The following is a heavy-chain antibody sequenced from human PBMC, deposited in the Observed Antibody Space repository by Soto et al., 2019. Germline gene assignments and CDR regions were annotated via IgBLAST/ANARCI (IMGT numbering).Heavy chain of an antibody. J-gene: IGHJ5*02. CDR3: ARDQAITIFGVVPDNWFDP. CDR1: EFTFSSYA. Sequence: PGGSLRLSCAASEFTFSSYAMNWVRQAPGKGLEWVSTITNTGGDTLYADSVKGRFTISRDNSKNTLYLQMNSLRAEDTAVYYCARDQAITIFGVVPDNWFDPWGQGTLVTVSS. V-gene: IGHV3-23*01. CDR2: ITNTGGDT. D-gene: IGHD3-3*01.